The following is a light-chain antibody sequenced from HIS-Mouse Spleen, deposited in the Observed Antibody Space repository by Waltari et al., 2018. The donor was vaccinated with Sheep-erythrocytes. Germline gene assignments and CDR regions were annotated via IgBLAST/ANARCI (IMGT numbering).Light chain of an antibody. V-gene: IGLV2-23*01. CDR2: EGS. CDR3: CSYAGSSTPWV. CDR1: SSDVGGYNY. Sequence: QSALTQPRSVSGFPGQSVTISCTGTSSDVGGYNYVSWYQQHPGKAPKLMIYEGSKRPSGVSNRFSGSKSGNTASLTISGLQAEDEADYYCCSYAGSSTPWVFGGGTKLTVL. J-gene: IGLJ3*02.